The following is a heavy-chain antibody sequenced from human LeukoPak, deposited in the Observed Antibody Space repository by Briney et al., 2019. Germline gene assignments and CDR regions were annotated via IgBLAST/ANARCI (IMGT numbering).Heavy chain of an antibody. D-gene: IGHD4-17*01. Sequence: PGGSLRLSCETSGFIFSSYEMTWFRQAPGKGLVWVSRIKSDGSSTSNADSVKGRFTISRDNAKNTLYLQMNSLRAEDTAVYYCARDLNYGDYIGRYYYGMDVWGQGTTVTVSS. CDR1: GFIFSSYE. J-gene: IGHJ6*02. V-gene: IGHV3-74*01. CDR2: IKSDGSST. CDR3: ARDLNYGDYIGRYYYGMDV.